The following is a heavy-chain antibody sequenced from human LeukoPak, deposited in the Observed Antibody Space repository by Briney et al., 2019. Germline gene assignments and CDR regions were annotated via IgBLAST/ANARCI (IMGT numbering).Heavy chain of an antibody. V-gene: IGHV3-64*01. CDR2: ISSNGGST. J-gene: IGHJ4*02. Sequence: GGSLRLSCAASGFTFSSYAMHWVRQAPGKGLEYVSAISSNGGSTYYANSVKGRFTISRDNSKNTLYLQMGSLRAEDMAVYYCARGKPDRARGARNDAFDYWGQGTLVTVSS. D-gene: IGHD1-1*01. CDR1: GFTFSSYA. CDR3: ARGKPDRARGARNDAFDY.